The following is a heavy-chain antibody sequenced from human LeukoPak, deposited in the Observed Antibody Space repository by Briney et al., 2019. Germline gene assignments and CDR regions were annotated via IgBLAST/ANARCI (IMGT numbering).Heavy chain of an antibody. D-gene: IGHD5-18*01. CDR3: ARERGYSYGYSYYYGMDV. CDR1: GYTFSSYA. Sequence: SVKVSCKASGYTFSSYAISWVRQAPGQGLEWMGRIIPILGIANYAQKFQGRVTITADKSTSTAYMELSSLRSEDTAVYYCARERGYSYGYSYYYGMDVWGQGTTVTVSS. V-gene: IGHV1-69*04. CDR2: IIPILGIA. J-gene: IGHJ6*02.